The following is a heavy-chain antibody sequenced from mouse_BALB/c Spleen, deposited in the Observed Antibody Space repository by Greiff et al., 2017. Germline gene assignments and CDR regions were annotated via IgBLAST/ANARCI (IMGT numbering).Heavy chain of an antibody. V-gene: IGHV1-9*01. CDR2: ILPGSGST. CDR1: GYTFSSYW. D-gene: IGHD2-4*01. J-gene: IGHJ3*01. Sequence: QVQLKESGAELMKPGASVKISCKATGYTFSSYWIEWVKQRPGHGLEWIGEILPGSGSTNYNEKFKGKATFTADTSSNTAYMQLSSLTSEDSAVYYCARRGYDYDWFAYWGQGTLVTVSA. CDR3: ARRGYDYDWFAY.